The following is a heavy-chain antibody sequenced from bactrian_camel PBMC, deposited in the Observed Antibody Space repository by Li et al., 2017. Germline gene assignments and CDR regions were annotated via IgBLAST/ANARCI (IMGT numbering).Heavy chain of an antibody. D-gene: IGHD2*01. Sequence: HVQLVESGGGSVQPGGSLRLSCVVSGYTVRSGCMGVFRQTPGKEREVVAATGPSNTWYGDFVKGRFTISQDNAKNTVYLQMNSLKPEDTAMYYCAARGPYCYTKLSVRDFTYWGQGTQVTVS. J-gene: IGHJ6*01. CDR3: AARGPYCYTKLSVRDFTY. CDR1: GYTVRSGC. CDR2: TGPSNT. V-gene: IGHV3S53*01.